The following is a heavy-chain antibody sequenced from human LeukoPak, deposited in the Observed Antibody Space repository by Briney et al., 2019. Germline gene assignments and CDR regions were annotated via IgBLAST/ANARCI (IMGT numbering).Heavy chain of an antibody. Sequence: SETLSLTCTVSGGSISSYYWSWVRQPPGKGLEWIGFVYYTGSTNYSPSLKSRDTISVDTSKNQFSLKLRFVTAADTAVYYCARISSSNWYNERGAFDVWGQGTMVTVSS. CDR3: ARISSSNWYNERGAFDV. CDR2: VYYTGST. J-gene: IGHJ3*01. D-gene: IGHD6-13*01. V-gene: IGHV4-59*01. CDR1: GGSISSYY.